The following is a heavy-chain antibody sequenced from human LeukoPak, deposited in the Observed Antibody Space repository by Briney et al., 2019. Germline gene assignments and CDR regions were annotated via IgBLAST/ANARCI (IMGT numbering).Heavy chain of an antibody. V-gene: IGHV3-11*06. Sequence: PGESLTLSCAASGFTFSDYYMSWIRQPPGGGREWVSYISSSSSYTNYADSVKGRFTISRDNAKNPLYLQMNSLRAEDTAVYYCARSGLPWGQGTLVAVCS. D-gene: IGHD5-12*01. CDR2: ISSSSSYT. CDR1: GFTFSDYY. J-gene: IGHJ5*02. CDR3: ARSGLP.